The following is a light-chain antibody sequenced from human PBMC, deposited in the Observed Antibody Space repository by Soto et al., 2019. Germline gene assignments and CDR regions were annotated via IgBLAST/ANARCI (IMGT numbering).Light chain of an antibody. J-gene: IGLJ1*01. Sequence: QSALTQPASVSGSPGQSITISCTGTSSDVGAYDFVSWYQQHPDKAPKLMIYEVSNRPSGVSNRFSGSKSVNTATLTISGLQAEDEADYCSSYTSSSTRVFGTGTKLTGL. CDR2: EVS. CDR3: SSYTSSSTRV. V-gene: IGLV2-14*03. CDR1: SSDVGAYDF.